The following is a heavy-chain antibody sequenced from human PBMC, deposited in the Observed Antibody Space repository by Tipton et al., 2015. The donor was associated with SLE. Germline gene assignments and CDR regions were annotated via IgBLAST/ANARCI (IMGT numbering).Heavy chain of an antibody. J-gene: IGHJ5*02. Sequence: LRLSCTVSGDSMSSGGYYWSWIRQHPGKGLEWIGYIYFSGSTNYNPSLKSRVTISVDTSKNQVSLRLSSVTAADTAVYYCARWFVDYCSVDSCPNWFDPWGQGTLVTVFS. CDR3: ARWFVDYCSVDSCPNWFDP. D-gene: IGHD2-15*01. CDR2: IYFSGST. CDR1: GDSMSSGGYY. V-gene: IGHV4-31*02.